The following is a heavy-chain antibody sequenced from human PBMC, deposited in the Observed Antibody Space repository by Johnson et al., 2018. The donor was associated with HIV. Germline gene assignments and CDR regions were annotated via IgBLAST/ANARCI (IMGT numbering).Heavy chain of an antibody. V-gene: IGHV3-30*03. Sequence: QVQLVESGGGLVQPGRSLRLSCAASGFSFSSYGMHWVRQAPGKGLEWVAVISYDGSNKNYADSVKGRFTISRDNAKNSLYLQMNSLRAEDTAVYYCASLPGDAFDIWGQGTMVTVSS. D-gene: IGHD2-2*01. J-gene: IGHJ3*02. CDR1: GFSFSSYG. CDR3: ASLPGDAFDI. CDR2: ISYDGSNK.